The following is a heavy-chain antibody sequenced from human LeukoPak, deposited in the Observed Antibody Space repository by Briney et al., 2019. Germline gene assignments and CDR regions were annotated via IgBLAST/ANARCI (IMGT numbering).Heavy chain of an antibody. Sequence: SSETLSLTCAVYGGSFSGYYWSWIRQPPGKGLEWIGEINHSGSTNYNPSLKSRVTISVDTSKNQFSLKLSSVTAADTAVYYCARGPRRGYSYGGYWGQGTLVTVSS. V-gene: IGHV4-34*01. CDR1: GGSFSGYY. J-gene: IGHJ4*02. CDR3: ARGPRRGYSYGGY. CDR2: INHSGST. D-gene: IGHD5-18*01.